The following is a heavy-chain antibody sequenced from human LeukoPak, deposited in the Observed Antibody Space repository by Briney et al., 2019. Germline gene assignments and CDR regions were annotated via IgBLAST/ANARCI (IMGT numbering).Heavy chain of an antibody. Sequence: GESLKISCKGSGYSFTSYWIGWVRQMPGKGLGWMGIIYPGDSDTRDSPSFQGQVPISADKSISTAYLQCSSLKALDTAMYYCARVHDREVFDYWGQGTLVTVSS. D-gene: IGHD1-1*01. CDR2: IYPGDSDT. CDR1: GYSFTSYW. V-gene: IGHV5-51*01. J-gene: IGHJ4*02. CDR3: ARVHDREVFDY.